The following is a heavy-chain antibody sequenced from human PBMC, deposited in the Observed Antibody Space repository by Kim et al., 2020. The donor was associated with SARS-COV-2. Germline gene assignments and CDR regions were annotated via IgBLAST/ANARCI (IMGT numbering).Heavy chain of an antibody. J-gene: IGHJ5*02. V-gene: IGHV3-30*04. Sequence: GGSLRLSCAASGFTFNTYAMHWVRQAPGKGLEWVAVISSDGSNKYYADSVKGRFTISRDNSRNTLYLQMNSLRTEDTAVYYCLPTSSCITTSRNNWFHP. CDR1: GFTFNTYA. CDR2: ISSDGSNK. CDR3: LPTSSCITTSRNNWFHP. D-gene: IGHD2-2*01.